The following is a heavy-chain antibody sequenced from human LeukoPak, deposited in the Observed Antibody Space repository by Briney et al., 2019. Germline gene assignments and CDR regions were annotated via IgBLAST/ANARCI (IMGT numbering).Heavy chain of an antibody. CDR2: INHSGST. V-gene: IGHV4-34*01. D-gene: IGHD6-19*01. CDR1: GGSISSYY. Sequence: SETLSLTCTVSGGSISSYYWSWIRQPPGKGLEWIGEINHSGSTNYNPSLKSRVTISVDTSKNQFSLKLSSVTAADTAVYYCASGPGSSGWYPPLPFDYWGQGTLVTVSS. CDR3: ASGPGSSGWYPPLPFDY. J-gene: IGHJ4*02.